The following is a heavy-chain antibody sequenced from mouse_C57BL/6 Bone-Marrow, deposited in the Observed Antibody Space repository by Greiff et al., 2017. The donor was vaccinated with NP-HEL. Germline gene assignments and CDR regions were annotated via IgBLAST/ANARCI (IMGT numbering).Heavy chain of an antibody. Sequence: EVQLVESGPGLVKPSQSLSLTCSVTGYSITSGYYWNWIRQFPGNKLEWMGYISYDGSNNYNPSLKNRISITRDTSKNQFFLKLNSVTTEDTATYYCASTGAFDYWGQGTTLTVSS. CDR1: GYSITSGYY. D-gene: IGHD1-1*01. CDR2: ISYDGSN. V-gene: IGHV3-6*01. J-gene: IGHJ2*01. CDR3: ASTGAFDY.